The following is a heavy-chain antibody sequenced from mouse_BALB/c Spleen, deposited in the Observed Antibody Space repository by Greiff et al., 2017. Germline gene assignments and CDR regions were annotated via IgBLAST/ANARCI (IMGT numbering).Heavy chain of an antibody. Sequence: DVKLVESGGGLVKPGGSLKLSCAASGFTFSSYTMSWVRQTPEKRLEWVATISSGGSYTYYPDSVKGRFTISRDNAKNTLYLQMSSLKSEDTAMYYCTRYGKEGDYYAMDYWGQGTSVTVSS. CDR3: TRYGKEGDYYAMDY. CDR1: GFTFSSYT. V-gene: IGHV5-6-4*01. J-gene: IGHJ4*01. D-gene: IGHD2-1*01. CDR2: ISSGGSYT.